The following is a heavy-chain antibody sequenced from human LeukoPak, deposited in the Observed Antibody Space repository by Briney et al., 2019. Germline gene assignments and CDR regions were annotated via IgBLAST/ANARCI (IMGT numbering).Heavy chain of an antibody. CDR3: ARQDWRFAVAGIGGGTFDY. CDR2: IYYSGST. CDR1: GGSISSYY. V-gene: IGHV4-59*08. D-gene: IGHD6-19*01. Sequence: PSETLSLTCTVSGGSISSYYWSWIRQPPGKGLEWIGYIYYSGSTNYNPSLKSRVTISVDTSKNQFSLKLSSVTAADAAVYYCARQDWRFAVAGIGGGTFDYWGQGTLVTVSS. J-gene: IGHJ4*02.